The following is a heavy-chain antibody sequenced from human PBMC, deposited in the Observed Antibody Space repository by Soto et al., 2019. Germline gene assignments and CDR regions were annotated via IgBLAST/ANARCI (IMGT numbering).Heavy chain of an antibody. CDR3: ARVGRSGRAPDY. V-gene: IGHV4-59*11. Sequence: PSETLSLTCTVSGGSISGHYWIWIRQPPGKGLEWIGYIFYSGSTNYNPSLKRRVTISVDTSKNQFSLKLSSVTAADTAVYYCARVGRSGRAPDYWGQGTLVTVSS. J-gene: IGHJ4*02. D-gene: IGHD6-19*01. CDR1: GGSISGHY. CDR2: IFYSGST.